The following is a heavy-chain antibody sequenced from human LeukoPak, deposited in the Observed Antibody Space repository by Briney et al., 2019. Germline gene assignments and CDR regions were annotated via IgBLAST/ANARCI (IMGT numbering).Heavy chain of an antibody. V-gene: IGHV5-51*01. CDR1: GYSFTSHW. D-gene: IGHD3-16*01. J-gene: IGHJ6*03. CDR3: ERVGAQDTCRTCESDHYPHYMDV. Sequence: GESLKISCKGSGYSFTSHWIGWVRQMPGRGLELMGIIYPGDSDTRYSPSFQGQVTISADKSISTAYLQWTSLKAADTAMYHCERVGAQDTCRTCESDHYPHYMDVWGKGTTVTVSS. CDR2: IYPGDSDT.